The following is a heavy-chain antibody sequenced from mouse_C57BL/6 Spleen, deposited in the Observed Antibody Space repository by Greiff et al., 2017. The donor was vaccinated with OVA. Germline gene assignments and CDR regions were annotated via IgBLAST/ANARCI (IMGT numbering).Heavy chain of an antibody. CDR3: AREVYYGNYDYAMDY. CDR2: IWNGGST. V-gene: IGHV2-2*01. Sequence: QVQLQQSGPGLVQPSQSLSITCTVSGFSLTSYGVHWVRQSPGKGLEWLGVIWNGGSTDYNAAFISRLSISKDTSKSQVFLKMNSLQADDTAIYYCAREVYYGNYDYAMDYWGQGTSVTVSS. CDR1: GFSLTSYG. D-gene: IGHD2-1*01. J-gene: IGHJ4*01.